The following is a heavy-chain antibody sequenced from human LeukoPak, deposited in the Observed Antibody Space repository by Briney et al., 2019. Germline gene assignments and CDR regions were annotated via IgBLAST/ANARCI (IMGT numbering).Heavy chain of an antibody. CDR1: GGSISNYY. V-gene: IGHV4-4*07. Sequence: PSETLSLTCTVSGGSISNYYWSWIRRPAGKGLEWIGRIYTSGITNYSPSLKSRVTMSVDTSKNQFSLKLSSVTAVDTAVYYCARERDNGYLFLDYWGQGTLVTVSS. J-gene: IGHJ4*02. D-gene: IGHD4-17*01. CDR3: ARERDNGYLFLDY. CDR2: IYTSGIT.